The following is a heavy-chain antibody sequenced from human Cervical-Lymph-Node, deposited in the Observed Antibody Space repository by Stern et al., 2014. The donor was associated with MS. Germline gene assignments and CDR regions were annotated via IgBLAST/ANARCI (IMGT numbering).Heavy chain of an antibody. J-gene: IGHJ6*02. CDR1: GFTFSSYG. V-gene: IGHV3-33*01. CDR3: ARDPRGRCSGGSCYFDYYYYGMDV. Sequence: VQLVESGGGVVQPGRSLRLSCAASGFTFSSYGMHWVRQAPGKGLEWVAVIWYDGSNKYYADSVKGRFTISRDNSKNTLYLQMNSLRAEDTAVYYCARDPRGRCSGGSCYFDYYYYGMDVWGQGTTVTVSS. CDR2: IWYDGSNK. D-gene: IGHD2-15*01.